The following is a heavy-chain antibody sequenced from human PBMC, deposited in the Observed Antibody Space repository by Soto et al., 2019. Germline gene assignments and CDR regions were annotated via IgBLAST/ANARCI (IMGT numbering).Heavy chain of an antibody. CDR1: GFTFSIYA. Sequence: EVQLVESGGDLVQPGGSLSLSCAASGFTFSIYAMHWVRQAPGKGLEYVSAISYDGTITYYADSVKGRFTISRDDSRNTVYLQMGSLRPEDMAVYYCARGSYYSSGTVHRPYAYWGQGTLVTVSS. D-gene: IGHD3-10*01. CDR2: ISYDGTIT. J-gene: IGHJ4*02. CDR3: ARGSYYSSGTVHRPYAY. V-gene: IGHV3-64*07.